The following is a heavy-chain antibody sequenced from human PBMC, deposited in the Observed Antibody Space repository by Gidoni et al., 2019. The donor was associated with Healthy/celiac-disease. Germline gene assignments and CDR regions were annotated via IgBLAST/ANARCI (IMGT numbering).Heavy chain of an antibody. D-gene: IGHD6-19*01. CDR1: GFTFSSYS. Sequence: EVQLVESGGGLVKPGGSLRLSCAASGFTFSSYSMNWVRQAPGKGLEWVSSISSSSSYIYYADSVKGRFTISRDNAKNSLYLQMNSLRAEDTAVYYCARDASPVAGTRYFQHWGQGTLVTVSS. V-gene: IGHV3-21*01. CDR2: ISSSSSYI. J-gene: IGHJ1*01. CDR3: ARDASPVAGTRYFQH.